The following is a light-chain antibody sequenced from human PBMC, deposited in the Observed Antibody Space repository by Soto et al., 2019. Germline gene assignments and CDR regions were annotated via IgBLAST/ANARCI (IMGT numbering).Light chain of an antibody. V-gene: IGLV1-40*01. CDR2: SNT. CDR3: QSYDRSLSGSV. J-gene: IGLJ2*01. CDR1: SSNTGANYD. Sequence: QSVLTQPPSVSGAPGQRVTISCTGTSSNTGANYDVHWYQQLPGAAPKLLIYSNTNRPSGVPDRFSGSKSGTSASLAITGLQAEEEAAYYCQSYDRSLSGSVFGGGTKLTVL.